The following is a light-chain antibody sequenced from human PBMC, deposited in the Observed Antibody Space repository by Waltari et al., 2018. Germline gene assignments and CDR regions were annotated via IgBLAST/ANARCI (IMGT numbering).Light chain of an antibody. V-gene: IGKV3-15*01. Sequence: EIVMTQSPATLSVSPGDRATLSCRASQSVRSNLAWYQQKPGQAPRLLIYGASTMATGIPARFSGSGSGTEYTLTISSMQSEDFAVYFCQQYNNWLTWTFGQGTKVEIK. CDR2: GAS. CDR3: QQYNNWLTWT. CDR1: QSVRSN. J-gene: IGKJ1*01.